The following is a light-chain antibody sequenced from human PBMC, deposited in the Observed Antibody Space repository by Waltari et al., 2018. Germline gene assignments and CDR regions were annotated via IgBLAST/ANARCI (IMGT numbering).Light chain of an antibody. V-gene: IGKV3-20*01. CDR3: QQYDISPLT. J-gene: IGKJ4*01. CDR1: QTVRTTY. CDR2: GAS. Sequence: DIVLTQSPGPLSLSPGQRATLSCRASQTVRTTYLAWYQQKPGQAPTLVIYGASSRAAGIPDRFSGSGSGTDFSLTISSLEPEDFAVYYCQQYDISPLTFGGGTKVEIK.